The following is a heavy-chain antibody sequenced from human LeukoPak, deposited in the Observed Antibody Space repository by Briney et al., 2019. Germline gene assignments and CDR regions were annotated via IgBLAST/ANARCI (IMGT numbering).Heavy chain of an antibody. CDR3: AKGPFSAGSRNFDY. CDR1: GFTFSSYA. CDR2: ISGSGGST. V-gene: IGHV3-23*01. Sequence: GGSLRLSCAASGFTFSSYAMSWVRQAPGKGLEWVSAISGSGGSTYYADSVKGRFTISRDNSKNTLYLQMNSLRAEDTAVHYCAKGPFSAGSRNFDYWGQGTLVTVSS. J-gene: IGHJ4*02.